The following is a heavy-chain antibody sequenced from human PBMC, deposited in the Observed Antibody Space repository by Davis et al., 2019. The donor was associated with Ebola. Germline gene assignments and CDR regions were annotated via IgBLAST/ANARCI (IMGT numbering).Heavy chain of an antibody. V-gene: IGHV3-53*01. CDR1: GFTVSSNY. CDR3: ASVDTAMVAVDY. CDR2: IYSCGST. Sequence: PGGSLRLSCAASGFTVSSNYMSWVRQAPGKGLEWVSVIYSCGSTYYADSVKGRFTISRDNSKNTLYLQMNSLRAEDTAVYYCASVDTAMVAVDYWGQGTLVTVSS. D-gene: IGHD5-18*01. J-gene: IGHJ4*02.